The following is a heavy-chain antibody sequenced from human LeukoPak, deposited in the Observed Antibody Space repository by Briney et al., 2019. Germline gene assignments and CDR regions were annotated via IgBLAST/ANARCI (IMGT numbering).Heavy chain of an antibody. V-gene: IGHV1-2*02. CDR3: ARDSGSSSPWFDP. CDR1: GYTFTGYY. D-gene: IGHD6-6*01. CDR2: INPNSGGT. Sequence: GASVKVSCMASGYTFTGYYMDWVRQAPGQGLEWMGWINPNSGGTNYAQKFQGRVTMTRDTSISTAYMELSRLRSDDTAVYYCARDSGSSSPWFDPWGQGTLVTVSS. J-gene: IGHJ5*02.